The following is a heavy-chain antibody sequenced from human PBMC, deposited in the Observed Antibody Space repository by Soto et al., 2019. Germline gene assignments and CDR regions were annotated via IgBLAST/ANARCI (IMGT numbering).Heavy chain of an antibody. V-gene: IGHV4-31*03. D-gene: IGHD6-13*01. CDR3: ARVSPSSSLGFDY. J-gene: IGHJ4*02. CDR2: IYYSGST. CDR1: GGSISSGGYY. Sequence: QVQLQESGPGLVKPSQTLSLTCTVSGGSISSGGYYWSWIRQHPGKGLEWIGYIYYSGSTYYNPSLKRRVTISVDTSKHQFSLKLSSVTAADTAVYYCARVSPSSSLGFDYWGQGTLVTVSS.